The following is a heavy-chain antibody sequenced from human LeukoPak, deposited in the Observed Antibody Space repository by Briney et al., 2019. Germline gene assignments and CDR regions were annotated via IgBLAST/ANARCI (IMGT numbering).Heavy chain of an antibody. CDR3: ARDSESSYYYGSGSYPFDY. Sequence: PSETLSLTCTVSGGSISSSSYYWGWIRQPPGKGLEWIGSIYYSGSTYYNPSLKSRVTISVDTSKNQFSLKLSSVTAADTAVYYCARDSESSYYYGSGSYPFDYWGQGTLVTVSS. CDR2: IYYSGST. J-gene: IGHJ4*02. D-gene: IGHD3-10*01. V-gene: IGHV4-39*07. CDR1: GGSISSSSYY.